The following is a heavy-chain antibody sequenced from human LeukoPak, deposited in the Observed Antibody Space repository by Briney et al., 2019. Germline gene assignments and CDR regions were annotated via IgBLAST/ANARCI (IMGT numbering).Heavy chain of an antibody. CDR3: ARDPSP. J-gene: IGHJ5*02. V-gene: IGHV3-30*04. CDR2: ISYDGSNK. CDR1: GFTFSSFA. Sequence: GGSLRLSCAAYGFTFSSFAMHWVRQAPGKGLEWVAFISYDGSNKYFADSVKGRFTISRDNSKNTLYLQMNSLRAEDTAVYYCARDPSPWGQGTLVTVSS.